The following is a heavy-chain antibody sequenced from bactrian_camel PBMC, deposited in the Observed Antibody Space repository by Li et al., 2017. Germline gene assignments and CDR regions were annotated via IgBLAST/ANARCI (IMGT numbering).Heavy chain of an antibody. CDR3: AASRAGTYDGSWCLEQNF. CDR1: DNSMSDFC. Sequence: HVQLVESGGGSVQAGGSLRLSCVVSDNSMSDFCMGRFREVPGKEREAIASIDVDEGTDYADSVMGRFTVSRDNHNKTLFLQMGSLKPEDTATYYCAASRAGTYDGSWCLEQNFWGQGTQVTVS. J-gene: IGHJ4*01. V-gene: IGHV3S63*01. D-gene: IGHD6*01. CDR2: IDVDEGT.